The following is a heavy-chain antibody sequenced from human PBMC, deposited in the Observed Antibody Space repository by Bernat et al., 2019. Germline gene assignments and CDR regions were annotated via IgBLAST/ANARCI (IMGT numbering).Heavy chain of an antibody. V-gene: IGHV3-30*18. CDR1: GFIFSRYG. CDR3: AKDLGWYDASGYFY. J-gene: IGHJ4*02. CDR2: ISYDGSNT. Sequence: QVQLVESGGGVVQPGRSLRLSCAASGFIFSRYGMHWVRQAPGKGLEWVAIISYDGSNTYYADCVKGRFTISRDNSKNTLYLQMNSLRAEDTAVYYCAKDLGWYDASGYFYWGQGTLVTVSS. D-gene: IGHD3/OR15-3a*01.